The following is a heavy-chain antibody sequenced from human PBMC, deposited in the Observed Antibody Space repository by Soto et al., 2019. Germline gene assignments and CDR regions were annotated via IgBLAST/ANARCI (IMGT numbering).Heavy chain of an antibody. Sequence: QISLKESGPTLMKPTQTLTLTCTFSGFSLSSTRVAVGWIRQPPGKALEWLALIYWDDDKRYSPFLKSRLTITKDTSKNQVVLTMTNMDLVDTATYYCAHSVVAGLGYYFDYWGQGTLVTVSS. CDR1: GFSLSSTRVA. V-gene: IGHV2-5*02. CDR3: AHSVVAGLGYYFDY. D-gene: IGHD6-19*01. CDR2: IYWDDDK. J-gene: IGHJ4*02.